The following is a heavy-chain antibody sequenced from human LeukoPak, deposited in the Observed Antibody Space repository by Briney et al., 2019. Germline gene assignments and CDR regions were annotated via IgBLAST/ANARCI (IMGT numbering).Heavy chain of an antibody. J-gene: IGHJ4*02. CDR1: GFTFDDYA. Sequence: GGSLRLSCAASGFTFDDYAMHWVRQGPGKGLEWVSLISWDGAGTYYADSVKGRFTISRDNSKNSLYLQMNSLRIEDSALYYCAKSYRNYFDYWGQGTLVTVSP. CDR3: AKSYRNYFDY. CDR2: ISWDGAGT. V-gene: IGHV3-43*01. D-gene: IGHD2-2*02.